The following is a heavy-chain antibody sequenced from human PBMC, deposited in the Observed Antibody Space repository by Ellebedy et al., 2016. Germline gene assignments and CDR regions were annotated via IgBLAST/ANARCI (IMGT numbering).Heavy chain of an antibody. CDR3: ARGLEAFDP. D-gene: IGHD1-1*01. J-gene: IGHJ5*02. Sequence: GESLKISXAASGFTFDDYGMSWVRQAPGKGLEWVSGINWNGGSTGYADSVKGRFTISRDNAKNSLYLQMNSLRAEDTALYYCARGLEAFDPWGQGTLVTVSS. CDR1: GFTFDDYG. CDR2: INWNGGST. V-gene: IGHV3-20*04.